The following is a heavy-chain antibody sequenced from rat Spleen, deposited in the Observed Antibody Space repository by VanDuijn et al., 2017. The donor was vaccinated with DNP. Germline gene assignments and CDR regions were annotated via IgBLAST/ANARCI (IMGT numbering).Heavy chain of an antibody. CDR3: AIYFYSGDNWFGY. CDR2: ITSSGGTT. Sequence: EVQLVESGGDLVQPGRSLQLSCVGSGFTFNNFWMTWFRLVPGKGLEWVASITSSGGTTYYPDSVKGRFTISRDIAKNTLYPQMNSLRSEDTATYYCAIYFYSGDNWFGYWGQGTLVTVSS. V-gene: IGHV5-31*01. J-gene: IGHJ3*01. D-gene: IGHD1-1*01. CDR1: GFTFNNFW.